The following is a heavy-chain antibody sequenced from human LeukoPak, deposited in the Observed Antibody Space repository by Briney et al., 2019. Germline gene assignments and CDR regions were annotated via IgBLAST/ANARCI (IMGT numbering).Heavy chain of an antibody. CDR1: GGSISSYY. V-gene: IGHV4-4*07. CDR3: ARVLWCGELWGFDY. D-gene: IGHD3-10*01. J-gene: IGHJ4*02. Sequence: SETLSLTCTVSGGSISSYYWRWMRQPAGKGLEWIGRIYTSGSTNYNLSLKSRVSMSVDTAKNQYCLKLSAVTAADTAVYYCARVLWCGELWGFDYWGQGTLVTVSS. CDR2: IYTSGST.